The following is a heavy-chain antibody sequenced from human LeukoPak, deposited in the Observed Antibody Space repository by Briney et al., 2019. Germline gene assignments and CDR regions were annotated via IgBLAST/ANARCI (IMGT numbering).Heavy chain of an antibody. Sequence: GGSLRLSCAASGFTFSNYAMTWVRQAPGKGLEWVSTISGSGGDTYYADSVKGRFTISRDNSKNTLYLQMNSLRAEDTAVYYCARIRLYYFDYWGQGTLVTVSS. J-gene: IGHJ4*02. D-gene: IGHD2/OR15-2a*01. CDR1: GFTFSNYA. CDR2: ISGSGGDT. V-gene: IGHV3-23*01. CDR3: ARIRLYYFDY.